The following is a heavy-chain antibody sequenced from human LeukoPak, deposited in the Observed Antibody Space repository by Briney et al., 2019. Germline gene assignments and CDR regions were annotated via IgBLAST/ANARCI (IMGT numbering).Heavy chain of an antibody. D-gene: IGHD3-9*01. CDR3: ARGLVYYDILRNYFDY. J-gene: IGHJ4*02. V-gene: IGHV1-69*05. CDR2: IIPIFGTA. CDR1: GYTFTSYA. Sequence: GASVKVSCKASGYTFTSYAISWVRQAPGQGLEWMGGIIPIFGTANYAQKFQGRVTITTDESTSTAYMELSSLRSEDTAVYYCARGLVYYDILRNYFDYWGQGTLVTVSS.